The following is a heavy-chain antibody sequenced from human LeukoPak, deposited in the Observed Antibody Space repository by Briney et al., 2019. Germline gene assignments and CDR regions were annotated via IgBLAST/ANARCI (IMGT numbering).Heavy chain of an antibody. CDR3: AILSWDGRGSFY. D-gene: IGHD2/OR15-2a*01. V-gene: IGHV3-23*01. CDR1: GFTFSMYS. CDR2: IRSTGVDT. Sequence: GGSLRLSCAASGFTFSMYSMSCVRQAPGKGLEWVSAIRSTGVDTYSADSVRGRFTIYRENSRGTLSLQMNSLRAEDTAVYFCAILSWDGRGSFYWGQGALVTVP. J-gene: IGHJ4*02.